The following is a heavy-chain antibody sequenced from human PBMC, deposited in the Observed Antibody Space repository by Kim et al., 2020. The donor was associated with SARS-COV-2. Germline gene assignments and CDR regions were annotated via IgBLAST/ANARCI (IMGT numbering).Heavy chain of an antibody. D-gene: IGHD1-26*01. J-gene: IGHJ5*02. V-gene: IGHV4-59*01. CDR3: ARIVGARGFDP. CDR2: IYYSGST. CDR1: GGSISSYY. Sequence: SETLSLTCTVSGGSISSYYWSWIRQPPGKGLEWIGYIYYSGSTNYNPSLKSRVTISVDTSNNQFSLKLSSVTAADTAVYYCARIVGARGFDPWGQGTLVTVSS.